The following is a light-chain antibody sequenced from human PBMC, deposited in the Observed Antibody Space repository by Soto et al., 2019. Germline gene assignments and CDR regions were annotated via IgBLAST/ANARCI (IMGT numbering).Light chain of an antibody. V-gene: IGKV1-6*01. Sequence: AIQMTQSPSSLSASVGDRVTITCRASRDIGNDLGWYQQKPGKAPKHLIFAASNLQSGVPSRFSGGGSGTDFTLTISSLQADDFATYYCLQHFNFSWTFGQWTKVETK. J-gene: IGKJ1*01. CDR2: AAS. CDR3: LQHFNFSWT. CDR1: RDIGND.